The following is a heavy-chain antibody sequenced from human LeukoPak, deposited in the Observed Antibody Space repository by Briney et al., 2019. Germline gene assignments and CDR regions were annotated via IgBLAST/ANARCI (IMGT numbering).Heavy chain of an antibody. CDR1: GDSVASNRAA. CDR2: TYYRSKWYN. Sequence: SQTLSLTCAISGDSVASNRAAWNWIRQSPSRGLEWLGRTYYRSKWYNEYAVSMKGRININPDSSRNQFSLQLNPMTPDDTAVYYCYGGRGRDYWGQGTLVTVSS. J-gene: IGHJ4*02. D-gene: IGHD4-23*01. CDR3: YGGRGRDY. V-gene: IGHV6-1*01.